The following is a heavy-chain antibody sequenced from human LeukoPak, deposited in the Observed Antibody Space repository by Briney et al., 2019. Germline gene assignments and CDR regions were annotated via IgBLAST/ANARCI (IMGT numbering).Heavy chain of an antibody. D-gene: IGHD3-22*01. Sequence: ALVKVSCKASGYTFTSYDINWVRQAPGQGLEWMGWMNPNSGNTGYAQKFQGRVTMTRNTSISTAYMELSSLRSEDTAVYYCARGRYYYDSSGVTIDIWGQGTMVTVSS. CDR2: MNPNSGNT. J-gene: IGHJ3*02. V-gene: IGHV1-8*01. CDR1: GYTFTSYD. CDR3: ARGRYYYDSSGVTIDI.